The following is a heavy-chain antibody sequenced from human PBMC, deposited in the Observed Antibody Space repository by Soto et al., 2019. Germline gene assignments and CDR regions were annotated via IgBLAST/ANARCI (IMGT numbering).Heavy chain of an antibody. Sequence: SETLSLTCAVYGGSFSGYYWSWIRQPPGKGLEWIGEINHSGSTNYNPSLKSRVTISVDTSKNQFSLKLSSVTAADTAVYYRARVAAAGTRMSRWFDHWGPGTLVTVSS. D-gene: IGHD6-13*01. V-gene: IGHV4-34*01. J-gene: IGHJ5*02. CDR1: GGSFSGYY. CDR2: INHSGST. CDR3: ARVAAAGTRMSRWFDH.